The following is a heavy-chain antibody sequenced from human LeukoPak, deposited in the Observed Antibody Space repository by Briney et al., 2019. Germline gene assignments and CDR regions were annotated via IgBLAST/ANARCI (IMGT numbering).Heavy chain of an antibody. CDR2: INPSSGGT. J-gene: IGHJ1*01. Sequence: ASVKVSCKASGYTFTAYYIHWVRQAPGQGLEWMGWINPSSGGTNYAQKFQGSVTITKDTSISTAYMELSSLRSDDTAVYYCARGDDFGANKYFNAEFFHHWGQGTLVTVSS. CDR3: ARGDDFGANKYFNAEFFHH. D-gene: IGHD4-23*01. V-gene: IGHV1-2*02. CDR1: GYTFTAYY.